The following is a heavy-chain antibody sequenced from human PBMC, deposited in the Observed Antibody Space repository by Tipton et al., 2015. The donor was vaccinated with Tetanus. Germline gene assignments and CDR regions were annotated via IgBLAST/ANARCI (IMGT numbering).Heavy chain of an antibody. CDR2: ISYRGET. CDR1: GASISTLNYY. D-gene: IGHD6-13*01. CDR3: ARRSFLVRGGYYFDY. Sequence: TLSLTCSVSGASISTLNYYWAWIRQPPGRGLEWIGAISYRGETHFNPSLGSLVTISVDTSKNQFSLKLSSVTAADTAVYYCARRSFLVRGGYYFDYWGQGTLVTVSS. J-gene: IGHJ4*02. V-gene: IGHV4-39*07.